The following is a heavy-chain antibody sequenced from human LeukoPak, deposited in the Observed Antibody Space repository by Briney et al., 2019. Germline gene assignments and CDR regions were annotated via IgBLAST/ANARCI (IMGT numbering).Heavy chain of an antibody. CDR1: GFTFSSYG. D-gene: IGHD4-17*01. CDR2: ISYDGSNK. Sequence: GRSLRLSCAASGFTFSSYGMHWVRQAPGKGLEWVAVISYDGSNKYYADSVKGRFTISRDNSKNTLYLQMNSLRAEDTAVYYCAKMTTVTPFDPWGQGTLVTVSS. CDR3: AKMTTVTPFDP. J-gene: IGHJ5*02. V-gene: IGHV3-30*18.